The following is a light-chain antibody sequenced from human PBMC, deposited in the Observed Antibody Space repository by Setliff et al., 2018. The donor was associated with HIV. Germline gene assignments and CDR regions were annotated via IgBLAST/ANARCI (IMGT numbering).Light chain of an antibody. V-gene: IGLV2-11*01. CDR2: DVI. CDR1: SSDVGGYNY. CDR3: CSSGGSYTRV. Sequence: QSALTQPRSVSGSTGQSVTISCTGTSSDVGGYNYVSWYQQHPGKAPKLIIYDVIERPSGVPDRFSGSKYADTASLTISGPEAEDEADCYCCSSGGSYTRVFGGGTQRTVL. J-gene: IGLJ3*02.